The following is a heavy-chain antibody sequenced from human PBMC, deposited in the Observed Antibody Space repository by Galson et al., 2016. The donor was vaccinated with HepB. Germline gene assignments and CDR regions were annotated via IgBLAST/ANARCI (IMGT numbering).Heavy chain of an antibody. CDR1: GFRFSAYG. J-gene: IGHJ3*01. CDR2: IWYDESKE. D-gene: IGHD4-17*01. CDR3: ARGGGGDYARDWAFDL. Sequence: SLRLSCAASGFRFSAYGMHWVRQAPGKGLEWVALIWYDESKEDYSDSVKGRFTVSRDNAKNTLYLQMNSLRVEDTAMYYCARGGGGDYARDWAFDLWGQGTMVIASS. V-gene: IGHV3-33*01.